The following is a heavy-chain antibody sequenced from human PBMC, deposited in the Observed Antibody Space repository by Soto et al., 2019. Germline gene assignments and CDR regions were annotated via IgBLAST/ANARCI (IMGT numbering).Heavy chain of an antibody. CDR3: ARGLSNYDYIWGSYNPNSFDP. D-gene: IGHD3-16*01. Sequence: KVSCKTSGYTLTGYYMHCVLNAPGQGLEWMGWINPNSGGTNYAQKFQGWVTMTRDTSISTAYMELSRLRSDDTAVYYCARGLSNYDYIWGSYNPNSFDPWGQGTLVTAPQ. CDR2: INPNSGGT. J-gene: IGHJ5*02. V-gene: IGHV1-2*04. CDR1: GYTLTGYY.